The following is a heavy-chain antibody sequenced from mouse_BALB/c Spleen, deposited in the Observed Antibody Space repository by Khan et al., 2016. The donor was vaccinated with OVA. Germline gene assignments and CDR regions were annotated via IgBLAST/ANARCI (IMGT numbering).Heavy chain of an antibody. CDR2: IWGDGTT. CDR3: ARCTTATGNYYVMDY. CDR1: GFSLTYFG. V-gene: IGHV2-3*01. Sequence: QVQLQQSGLGLVAPSQSLSITCTVSGFSLTYFGVNWVRQPPGTGLEWLGVIWGDGTTNYHSGLKSRLSITKDNSKSHAFLKLNSLKTDDTATSYCARCTTATGNYYVMDYLGQGTSVTVSS. D-gene: IGHD1-2*01. J-gene: IGHJ4*01.